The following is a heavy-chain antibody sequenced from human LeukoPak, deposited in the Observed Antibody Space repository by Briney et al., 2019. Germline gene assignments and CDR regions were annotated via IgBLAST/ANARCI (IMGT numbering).Heavy chain of an antibody. CDR2: INPNSGGT. J-gene: IGHJ5*02. CDR1: GYTFTGYY. Sequence: GASVKVSCKASGYTFTGYYMHWVRQAPGQGLEWMGRINPNSGGTNYAQKFQGRVTMTRDTSISTAYMELSRLRSDDTAVYYCARDVGIDSSGYYFKNWFDPWGQGTLVTVSS. V-gene: IGHV1-2*06. CDR3: ARDVGIDSSGYYFKNWFDP. D-gene: IGHD3-22*01.